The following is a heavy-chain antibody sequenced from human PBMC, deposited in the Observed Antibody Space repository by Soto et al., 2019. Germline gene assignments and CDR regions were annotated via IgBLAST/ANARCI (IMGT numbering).Heavy chain of an antibody. J-gene: IGHJ3*02. CDR2: INHSGST. CDR1: GGSFSSYY. Sequence: SETLSLTCAVYGGSFSSYYWSWIRQPPGKGLEWIGEINHSGSTNYNPSLKSRVTISVDTSKNQFSLKLSSVTAADTAVYYCARGHPLLRFLEWLGASGAFDIWGQGTMVTVSS. V-gene: IGHV4-34*01. D-gene: IGHD3-3*01. CDR3: ARGHPLLRFLEWLGASGAFDI.